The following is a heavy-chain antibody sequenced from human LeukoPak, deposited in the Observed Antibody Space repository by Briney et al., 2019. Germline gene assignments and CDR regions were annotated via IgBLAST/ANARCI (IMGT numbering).Heavy chain of an antibody. D-gene: IGHD5/OR15-5a*01. CDR2: ISWNSGSI. J-gene: IGHJ4*02. V-gene: IGHV3-9*01. CDR3: ARDPSLRVSLDH. CDR1: GFTFDDYA. Sequence: PGRSLRLSCAASGFTFDDYAMHWVRQAPGKGLEWVSGISWNSGSIGYADSVKGRFTISRDNSKNTLSLQMNSLRAEDTAVYYCARDPSLRVSLDHWGQGTLVIVSS.